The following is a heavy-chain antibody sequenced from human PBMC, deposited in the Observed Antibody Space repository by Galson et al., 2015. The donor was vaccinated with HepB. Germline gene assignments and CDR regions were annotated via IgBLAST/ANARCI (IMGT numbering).Heavy chain of an antibody. CDR2: FDPEDGET. Sequence: SVKVSCKVSGYTLTDLSMHWVRQAPGKGLEWMGGFDPEDGETIYAQKFQGRVTMTEDTSTDTAYMELSSLRSEDTAVYYCATVRKPRITIFGVVMLRGSNWFDLWGQGTLVTVSS. J-gene: IGHJ5*02. V-gene: IGHV1-24*01. D-gene: IGHD3-3*01. CDR3: ATVRKPRITIFGVVMLRGSNWFDL. CDR1: GYTLTDLS.